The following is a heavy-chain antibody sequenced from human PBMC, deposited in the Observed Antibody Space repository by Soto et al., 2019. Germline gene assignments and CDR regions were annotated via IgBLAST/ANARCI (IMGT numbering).Heavy chain of an antibody. CDR2: IIPIFGTA. CDR1: GGTFSSYA. CDR3: ARGSVVVVAATHYYYYGMDV. D-gene: IGHD2-15*01. J-gene: IGHJ6*02. V-gene: IGHV1-69*13. Sequence: ASVKVSCTASGGTFSSYAISWVRQAPGQGLEWMGGIIPIFGTANYAQKFQGRVTITADESTSTAYMELSSLRSEDTAVYYCARGSVVVVAATHYYYYGMDVWGQGTTVTVSS.